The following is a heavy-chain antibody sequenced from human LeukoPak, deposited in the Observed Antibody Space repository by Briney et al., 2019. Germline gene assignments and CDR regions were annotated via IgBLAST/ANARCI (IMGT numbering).Heavy chain of an antibody. CDR3: ASTPAMGVFDFDY. CDR2: MNPNSGGT. D-gene: IGHD5-18*01. Sequence: ASVKVSCKASGYTFTDYYMHWVRQAPGQGLEWMGWMNPNSGGTNYAQKFQGRVTMTRDTSISTGYLELSRLRSDDTAVYFCASTPAMGVFDFDYWGQGTLVTVSS. J-gene: IGHJ4*02. V-gene: IGHV1-2*02. CDR1: GYTFTDYY.